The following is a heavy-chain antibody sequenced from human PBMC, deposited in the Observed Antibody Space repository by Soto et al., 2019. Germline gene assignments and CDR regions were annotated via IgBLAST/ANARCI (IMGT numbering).Heavy chain of an antibody. D-gene: IGHD1-26*01. Sequence: EVQLLESGGGLVQPGGSLRLSCAASGFTFSNSGMTWIRQVPGKGLEWVSTFSTNGITTYYADSVKGRVTISTDNSKNMFYLQMDSLRADDPALYYCAKRGVPGSVFHMDVWGKGTMVTVSS. CDR3: AKRGVPGSVFHMDV. CDR2: FSTNGITT. J-gene: IGHJ6*03. CDR1: GFTFSNSG. V-gene: IGHV3-23*01.